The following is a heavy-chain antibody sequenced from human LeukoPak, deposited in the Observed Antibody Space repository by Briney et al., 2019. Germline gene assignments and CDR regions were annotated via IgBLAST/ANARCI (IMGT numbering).Heavy chain of an antibody. J-gene: IGHJ5*02. D-gene: IGHD4-17*01. V-gene: IGHV1-69*04. CDR1: GGTFSSYA. CDR3: ARVTTVTRSPWSWGPKKIGQEVNWFDP. CDR2: IIPILGIA. Sequence: ASVKVSCKASGGTFSSYAISWVRQAPGQGLEWMGRIIPILGIANYAQNFQGRVTMTTDRSTRTAYMELRNLRSDDTAVYYCARVTTVTRSPWSWGPKKIGQEVNWFDPWGQGTLITVS.